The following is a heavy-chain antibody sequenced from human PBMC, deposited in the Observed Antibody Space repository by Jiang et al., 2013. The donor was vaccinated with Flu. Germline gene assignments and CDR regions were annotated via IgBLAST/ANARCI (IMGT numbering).Heavy chain of an antibody. CDR2: DPDDPSA. Sequence: SFTNYYITWXRQMPEAWSGWEVDPDDPSADYSPSFQGHVTLSADKSINTAYLQWSSLKASDTAMYYCARQETGTTVDYYYYSMDVWGQGTTVTVSS. CDR3: ARQETGTTVDYYYYSMDV. V-gene: IGHV5-10-1*01. D-gene: IGHD1-1*01. CDR1: SFTNYY. J-gene: IGHJ6*02.